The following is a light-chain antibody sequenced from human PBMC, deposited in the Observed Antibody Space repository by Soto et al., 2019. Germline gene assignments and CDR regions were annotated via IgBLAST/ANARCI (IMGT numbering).Light chain of an antibody. CDR1: QNIKTY. J-gene: IGKJ1*01. Sequence: DIQMTQSPSSLSASVGDSVTITCRASQNIKTYLNWYQQKPGKAPNLLIYAASSLHSGVPSRFSGSGSGTDFTLTISSLQPEDFATYYCQQSFSAPPWTFGQGTKVYIK. CDR3: QQSFSAPPWT. CDR2: AAS. V-gene: IGKV1-39*01.